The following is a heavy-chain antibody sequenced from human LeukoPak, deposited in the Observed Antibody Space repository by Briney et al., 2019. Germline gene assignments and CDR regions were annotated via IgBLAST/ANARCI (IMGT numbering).Heavy chain of an antibody. V-gene: IGHV4-59*01. CDR2: IYYSGST. D-gene: IGHD6-19*01. J-gene: IGHJ4*02. CDR1: GGSISSYY. CDR3: ARRGSGSWWVFDY. Sequence: SETLSLTCTVSGGSISSYYWSWIRQPPGKGLELIGYIYYSGSTNYNPSLKSRVTISVDTSKNQFSLKLSSVTAADTAVYYCARRGSGSWWVFDYWGQGTLVTVSS.